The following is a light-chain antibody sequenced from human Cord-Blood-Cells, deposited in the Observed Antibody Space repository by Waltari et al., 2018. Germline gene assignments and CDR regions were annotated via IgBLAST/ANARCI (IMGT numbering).Light chain of an antibody. CDR1: TGAVTSGYY. CDR3: LLYYGGAGV. V-gene: IGLV7-43*01. Sequence: QTVVTQEPSLTVSPGGTVTLTCASSTGAVTSGYYPNWFQQKPGQAPRALIYSTSNKPPWTPARFSGPLLGGKAALTLSGVQPEDEAEYYCLLYYGGAGVFGGGTKLTVL. J-gene: IGLJ3*02. CDR2: STS.